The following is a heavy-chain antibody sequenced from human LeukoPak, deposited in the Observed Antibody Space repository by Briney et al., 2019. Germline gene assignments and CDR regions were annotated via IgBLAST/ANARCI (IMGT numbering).Heavy chain of an antibody. J-gene: IGHJ4*02. Sequence: ASVKVSCKASGYTFTGYYMHWVRQAPGQGPEGMGWVNPNSGGTNYAQKFQGRVTITRDTSISIAYMELSRLRSDDTAVYYCAREPRIVVVPAAIDYWGQGTLVTVSS. CDR1: GYTFTGYY. V-gene: IGHV1-2*02. CDR3: AREPRIVVVPAAIDY. D-gene: IGHD2-2*01. CDR2: VNPNSGGT.